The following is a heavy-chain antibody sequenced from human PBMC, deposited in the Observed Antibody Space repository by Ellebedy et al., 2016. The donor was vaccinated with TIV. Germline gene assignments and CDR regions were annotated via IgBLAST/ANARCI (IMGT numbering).Heavy chain of an antibody. CDR3: ARPTGKNAFDI. CDR1: GYTFTSYY. J-gene: IGHJ3*02. D-gene: IGHD1-1*01. CDR2: INPSGGST. V-gene: IGHV1-46*01. Sequence: ASVKVSCXASGYTFTSYYMHWVRQAPGQGLEWMGIINPSGGSTSYAQKFQGRVTMTRDTSTSTVYMELSSLRSEDTAVYYCARPTGKNAFDIWGQGTMVTVSS.